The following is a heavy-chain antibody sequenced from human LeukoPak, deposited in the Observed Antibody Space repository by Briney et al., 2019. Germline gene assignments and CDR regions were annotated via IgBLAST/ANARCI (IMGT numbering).Heavy chain of an antibody. Sequence: SETLSLTCAVSGYSISSGYYWGWIRQPPGKGLEWIGSIYHSGSTFHNPSLMSRVTISADTSKNQFSLTLSSVTAADTAVYYCARLQSRAARPSFDYWGQGTLVTVSS. J-gene: IGHJ4*02. CDR2: IYHSGST. D-gene: IGHD6-6*01. V-gene: IGHV4-38-2*01. CDR3: ARLQSRAARPSFDY. CDR1: GYSISSGYY.